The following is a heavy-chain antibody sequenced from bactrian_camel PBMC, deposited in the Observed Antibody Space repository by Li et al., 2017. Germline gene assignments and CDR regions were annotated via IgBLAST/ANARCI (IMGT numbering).Heavy chain of an antibody. Sequence: QLVESGGNLVQPGGSLRVSCVASGFTFRDYSMSWVRQVPGKGLEWVSTIRTTGDRQWYSGSVKGRFPISRDNAKGTLYLQMNSLKTEDTAVYYCATTIGGSWYFWAFSHWGQGTQVTVS. J-gene: IGHJ4*01. V-gene: IGHV3S28*01. CDR2: IRTTGDRQ. CDR3: ATTIGGSWYFWAFSH. D-gene: IGHD6*01. CDR1: GFTFRDYS.